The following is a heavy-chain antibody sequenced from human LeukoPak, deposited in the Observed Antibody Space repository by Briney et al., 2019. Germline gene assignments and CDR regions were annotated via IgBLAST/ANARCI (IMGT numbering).Heavy chain of an antibody. J-gene: IGHJ4*02. Sequence: GESLKISFKGPGYSFTSYWIGWVRQMPGKGLEWVGIIYPGDSDTRYSPSFQGQVTISADKSISTAYLQWSSLKASDAAMYYCARPIPSGSYYYFDYWGQGTLVTVSS. V-gene: IGHV5-51*01. CDR3: ARPIPSGSYYYFDY. CDR1: GYSFTSYW. CDR2: IYPGDSDT. D-gene: IGHD1-26*01.